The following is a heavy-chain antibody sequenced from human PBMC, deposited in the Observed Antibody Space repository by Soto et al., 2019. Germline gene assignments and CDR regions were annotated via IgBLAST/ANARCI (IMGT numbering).Heavy chain of an antibody. J-gene: IGHJ6*03. Sequence: QVQLQQWGAGLLKPSETLSLTCAVYGGSFSGYYWSWIRQPPGKGLEWIGEINHSGSTNYNPTLKSRVTISVDPCKHQFSLKLSSVTAADTAVYYCARGKGYSAYDSRTKYYYYMDVWGKGTTVTVSS. CDR1: GGSFSGYY. V-gene: IGHV4-34*01. D-gene: IGHD5-12*01. CDR2: INHSGST. CDR3: ARGKGYSAYDSRTKYYYYMDV.